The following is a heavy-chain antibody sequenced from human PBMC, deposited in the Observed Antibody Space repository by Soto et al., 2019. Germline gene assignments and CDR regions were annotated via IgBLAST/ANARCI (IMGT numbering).Heavy chain of an antibody. CDR1: GDSISSENW. Sequence: QVQLQESGPGLVRPSGTLSLTCAVSGDSISSENWWSWVRQPPGKGLEWLGDIYHNGNTNDNPSLKSRVSISVDKSKNLISLKLSFVTAADTAAYYCARGDVGSSSFDDWGQGVLVTVSS. CDR2: IYHNGNT. J-gene: IGHJ4*02. V-gene: IGHV4-4*02. CDR3: ARGDVGSSSFDD. D-gene: IGHD6-6*01.